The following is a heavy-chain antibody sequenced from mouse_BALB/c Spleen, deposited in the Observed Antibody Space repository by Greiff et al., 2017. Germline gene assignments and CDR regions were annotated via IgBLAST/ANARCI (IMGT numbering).Heavy chain of an antibody. Sequence: EVQLQQSGPELVKPGASVKMSCKASGYTFTSYVMHWVKQKPGQGLEWIGYINPYNDGTKYNEKFKGKATLTSDKSSSTAYMELSSLTSEDSAVYYCARWGNYGSSYGGFDVWGAGTTVTVSS. V-gene: IGHV1-14*01. CDR2: INPYNDGT. CDR3: ARWGNYGSSYGGFDV. CDR1: GYTFTSYV. D-gene: IGHD1-1*01. J-gene: IGHJ1*01.